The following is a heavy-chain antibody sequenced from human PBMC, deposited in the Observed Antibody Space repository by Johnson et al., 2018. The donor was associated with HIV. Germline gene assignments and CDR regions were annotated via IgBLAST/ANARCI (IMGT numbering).Heavy chain of an antibody. CDR1: GFTFTIYT. Sequence: QVQLVESGGGLVQPGGSLRLSCAASGFTFTIYTMHWVRQAPGKGLEWVAVISYDGSNKYYADSVNGRFTISRDNSKNTLYLQMNSLRAEDTAVYYCAKVAAAMGTDAFDIWGQGTMVTVSS. D-gene: IGHD5-18*01. CDR2: ISYDGSNK. J-gene: IGHJ3*02. CDR3: AKVAAAMGTDAFDI. V-gene: IGHV3-30-3*01.